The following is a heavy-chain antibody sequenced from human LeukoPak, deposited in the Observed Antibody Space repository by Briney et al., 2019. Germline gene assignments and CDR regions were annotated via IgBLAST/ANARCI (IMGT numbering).Heavy chain of an antibody. D-gene: IGHD3-22*01. J-gene: IGHJ4*02. CDR3: AKDRGETYYYDSSGYYYGGDFDY. CDR1: GFTFSSYG. V-gene: IGHV3-30*02. CDR2: IRYDGSNK. Sequence: PGGSLRLSCAASGFTFSSYGMHWVRQAPGKGLEWVAFIRYDGSNKYYADSVKGRFTISRDNSKNTLYLQMNSLRAEDTAVYYCAKDRGETYYYDSSGYYYGGDFDYWGQGTLVTVSS.